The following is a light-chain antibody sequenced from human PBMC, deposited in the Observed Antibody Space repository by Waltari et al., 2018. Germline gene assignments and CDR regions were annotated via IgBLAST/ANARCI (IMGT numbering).Light chain of an antibody. CDR2: GAS. Sequence: EIVMTQSPATLSVSPGERATLSCRASQSVSNNLAWYQQKDCQAPRLLIDGASTRATGIPARFSGSGSGTEFTLTISSLQSEDFAVYYCQQYNNWPRTFGQGTKVEIK. V-gene: IGKV3-15*01. CDR1: QSVSNN. CDR3: QQYNNWPRT. J-gene: IGKJ1*01.